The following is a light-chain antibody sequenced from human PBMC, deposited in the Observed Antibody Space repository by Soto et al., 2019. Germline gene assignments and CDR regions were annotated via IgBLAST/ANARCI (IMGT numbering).Light chain of an antibody. Sequence: QSALTQPASVSGSPGQSITISCTGTSSDVGNDNFVSWYQHHPGKAPKLIIYEVSYRPSGVSHRFSGSKSGNTASLTISGLQSEDEADYYCQSYESSSLSGFVFGSGTKVTVL. V-gene: IGLV2-14*01. J-gene: IGLJ1*01. CDR2: EVS. CDR3: QSYESSSLSGFV. CDR1: SSDVGNDNF.